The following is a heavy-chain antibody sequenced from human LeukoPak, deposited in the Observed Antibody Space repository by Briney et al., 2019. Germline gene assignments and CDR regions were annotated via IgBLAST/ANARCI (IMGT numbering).Heavy chain of an antibody. CDR2: INTSGGT. J-gene: IGHJ5*02. D-gene: IGHD5-12*01. CDR1: GVPISSYY. V-gene: IGHV4-4*07. Sequence: SETLSLKCTVTGVPISSYYWSWIRQPAGKGLEYIWRINTSGGTTYKPSFKSRLTMSVGTSKDQFSLKLSSVTAADTAVYYCARLSGYDYVESWFDPWGQGTLVTVSS. CDR3: ARLSGYDYVESWFDP.